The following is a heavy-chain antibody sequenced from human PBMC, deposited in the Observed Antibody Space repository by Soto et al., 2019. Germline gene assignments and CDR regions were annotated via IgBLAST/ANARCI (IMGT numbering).Heavy chain of an antibody. Sequence: YGHTLVNPTHTLTLTCTFSGFSLSTSGVGVGWIRQPPGKALEWLALIYWDDDKRYSPSLKSRLTLTKDTSRNQVGLTMTNMDPVDTATSYCAHLYFYDSSGYYPFASWSQGTLVTVSS. CDR1: GFSLSTSGVG. CDR2: IYWDDDK. V-gene: IGHV2-5*02. CDR3: AHLYFYDSSGYYPFAS. D-gene: IGHD3-22*01. J-gene: IGHJ4*02.